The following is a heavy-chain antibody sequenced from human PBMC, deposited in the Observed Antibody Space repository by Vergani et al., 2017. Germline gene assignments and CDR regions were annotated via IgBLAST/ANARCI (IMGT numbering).Heavy chain of an antibody. CDR2: IKSNAVGGSA. Sequence: EGQLVESGGGLVKPGGSLRLSCAASEFTFSDVWMSWVRQAPGKGLEWVARIKSNAVGGSADYAASVKGRFIISRDDSKNFLYLQMNSLKIEDTALYFCTAEKEVAFYYSYYHMDVWRKGTTVTVSS. J-gene: IGHJ6*03. V-gene: IGHV3-15*01. CDR3: TAEKEVAFYYSYYHMDV. D-gene: IGHD2-21*01. CDR1: EFTFSDVW.